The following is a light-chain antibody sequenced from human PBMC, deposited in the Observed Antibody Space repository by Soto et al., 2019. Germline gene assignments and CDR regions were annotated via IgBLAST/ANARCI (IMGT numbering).Light chain of an antibody. Sequence: EILLTQSPATLSLSPGEGATLSCRASQSVGSSLAWYRQKPGQAPRLLISLASNRATGIPARFSGSGSGTDFTLTISNLEPEDFAVYYCQQRGNWPLTFGGGTKVDIK. CDR3: QQRGNWPLT. CDR2: LAS. V-gene: IGKV3-11*01. J-gene: IGKJ4*01. CDR1: QSVGSS.